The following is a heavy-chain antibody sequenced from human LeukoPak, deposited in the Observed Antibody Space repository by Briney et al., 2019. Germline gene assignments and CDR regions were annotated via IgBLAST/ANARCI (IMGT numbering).Heavy chain of an antibody. Sequence: GGSLRLSCAASGFTFSNAWMSWVRQAPGQGLEWVANIRYDGSAKYYVDSVRGRFTISRDNAKNSLYLQMNSLTADDTAIYYCARDNILTGLTGGQGTLVTVSS. CDR1: GFTFSNAW. V-gene: IGHV3-7*01. CDR2: IRYDGSAK. D-gene: IGHD3-9*01. CDR3: ARDNILTGLT. J-gene: IGHJ4*02.